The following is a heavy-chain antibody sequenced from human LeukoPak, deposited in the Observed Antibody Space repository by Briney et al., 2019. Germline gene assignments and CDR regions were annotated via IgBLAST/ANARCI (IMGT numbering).Heavy chain of an antibody. CDR1: GGSISSSSYY. V-gene: IGHV4-39*07. Sequence: SETLSLTCTVSGGSISSSSYYWGWIRQPRGKGLEWIGSIYYSGSTYYNPSLKSRVTISVDTSKNQFSLKLSSVTAADTAVYYCARVISSLLWFGFDIWGQGTMVTVSS. D-gene: IGHD3-10*01. CDR2: IYYSGST. J-gene: IGHJ3*02. CDR3: ARVISSLLWFGFDI.